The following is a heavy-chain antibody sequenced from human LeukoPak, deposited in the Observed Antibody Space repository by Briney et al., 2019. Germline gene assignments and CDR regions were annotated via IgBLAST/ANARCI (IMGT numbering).Heavy chain of an antibody. CDR1: GFTVSGDY. CDR2: IYSGSST. D-gene: IGHD4-17*01. CDR3: ARDAGKTTTAFDY. Sequence: PGGSLRLSCAASGFTVSGDYMSWVRQAPGKGLEWVSVIYSGSSTYYADSVKGRFTISRDNSKNSQYLQMNSLRAEDTAVYCCARDAGKTTTAFDYWGQGTLVTVSS. J-gene: IGHJ4*02. V-gene: IGHV3-53*01.